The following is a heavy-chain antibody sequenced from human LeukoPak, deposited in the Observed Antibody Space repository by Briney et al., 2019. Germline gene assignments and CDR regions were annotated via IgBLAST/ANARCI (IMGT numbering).Heavy chain of an antibody. V-gene: IGHV3-7*03. CDR1: GFTFSSYW. Sequence: GGSLRLSCAASGFTFSSYWMSWVRQAPGKGLEWVANIKQDGSEKYYVDSVKGRFTISRDDAKNSLYLQMNSLRAEDTAVYYCAKFTRYYQPADFGYWGQGTLVTVSS. J-gene: IGHJ4*02. D-gene: IGHD2-2*01. CDR2: IKQDGSEK. CDR3: AKFTRYYQPADFGY.